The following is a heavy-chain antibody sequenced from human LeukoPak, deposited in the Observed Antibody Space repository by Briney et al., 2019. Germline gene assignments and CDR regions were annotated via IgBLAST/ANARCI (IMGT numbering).Heavy chain of an antibody. CDR2: INHSGST. J-gene: IGHJ4*02. D-gene: IGHD7-27*01. CDR3: ARDRDWGFDY. CDR1: GGSFSDYF. Sequence: SETLSLTCAVYGGSFSDYFWTWIRQPPGKGLEWIGEINHSGSTNYNPSLKSRVTISVDTSKNQFSLKLSSVTAADTAVYYCARDRDWGFDYWGQGTLVTVSS. V-gene: IGHV4-34*01.